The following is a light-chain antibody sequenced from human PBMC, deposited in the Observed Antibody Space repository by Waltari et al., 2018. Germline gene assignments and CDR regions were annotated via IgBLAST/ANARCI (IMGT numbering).Light chain of an antibody. Sequence: EIVLTQSPGTLSLSPGERATLSCRASQTVRTTYLAWYQQQPGQAPTLLIYGASSRATGIPDRFSGSGSGTDFSLTISSLEPEDFAVYYCQQYDISPLTFGGGTKVETK. CDR1: QTVRTTY. J-gene: IGKJ4*01. CDR2: GAS. CDR3: QQYDISPLT. V-gene: IGKV3-20*01.